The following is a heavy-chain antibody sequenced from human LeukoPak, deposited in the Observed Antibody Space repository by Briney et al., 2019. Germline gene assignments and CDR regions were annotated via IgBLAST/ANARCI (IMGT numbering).Heavy chain of an antibody. CDR1: GFSLTTSGVG. V-gene: IGHV2-5*02. D-gene: IGHD1-7*01. J-gene: IGHJ4*02. CDR3: AHRRRLDRDWNYGRFDF. Sequence: SGPTLVNPTQSLTLTCTFSGFSLTTSGVGVGWIRQPPGKALEWFALIYWDDDKRYSPSLTGRLSITKDTSKNQVVLTMTNMDPVDTATYYCAHRRRLDRDWNYGRFDFWGQGMLVTVSS. CDR2: IYWDDDK.